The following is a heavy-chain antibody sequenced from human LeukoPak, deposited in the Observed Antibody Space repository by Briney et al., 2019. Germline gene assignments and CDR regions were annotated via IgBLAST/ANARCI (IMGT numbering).Heavy chain of an antibody. D-gene: IGHD4-11*01. V-gene: IGHV4-59*01. J-gene: IGHJ4*02. Sequence: SETLSLTCTVSGGSISSYYWSWIRQPPGKGLEWIGYTYYSGSTNYNPSLKSRVTISVDTSKNQFSLKLSSVTAADTAVYYCARWMTTAFYFDYWGQGTLVTVSS. CDR2: TYYSGST. CDR3: ARWMTTAFYFDY. CDR1: GGSISSYY.